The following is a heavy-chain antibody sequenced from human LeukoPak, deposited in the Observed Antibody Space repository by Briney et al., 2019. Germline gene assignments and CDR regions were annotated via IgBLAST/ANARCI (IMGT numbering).Heavy chain of an antibody. CDR3: ASSIVAAGQGWFDP. CDR2: IYYSGST. CDR1: GGSISSSSYH. V-gene: IGHV4-39*01. D-gene: IGHD6-13*01. J-gene: IGHJ5*02. Sequence: PSETLSLTCTVSGGSISSSSYHWGWIRQPPGKGLEWIGSIYYSGSTYYNPSLKSRVTISIDTSKNQFSLNLISVTAADTAVYYCASSIVAAGQGWFDPWGQGTLVTVSS.